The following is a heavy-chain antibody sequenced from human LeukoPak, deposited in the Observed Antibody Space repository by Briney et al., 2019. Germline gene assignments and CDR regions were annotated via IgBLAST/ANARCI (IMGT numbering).Heavy chain of an antibody. CDR1: RFTVSSNY. D-gene: IGHD3-16*01. CDR3: ARGRFGLSLDY. CDR2: IYSSGST. J-gene: IGHJ4*02. Sequence: GGSLRLSCAASRFTVSSNYMSWVRQAPGKGLEWVSFIYSSGSTYYSDSVRGRFTISRDNSNNTLYLQMNSLRVEDTAVYYCARGRFGLSLDYWGQGTLVTVSS. V-gene: IGHV3-66*01.